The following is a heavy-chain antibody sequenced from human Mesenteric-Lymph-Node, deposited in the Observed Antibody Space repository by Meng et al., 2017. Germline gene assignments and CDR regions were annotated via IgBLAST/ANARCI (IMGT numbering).Heavy chain of an antibody. D-gene: IGHD4-17*01. CDR2: IYHSGSN. Sequence: SETLSLTCTVSGGSITTSNYFWGWVRQPPGKGLEWIGSIYHSGSNNYNPSLKSRVTMSVDTSKNQFSLKMSPVTAADTAMYYCARDRGYGDVDYWGQGTLVTVSS. V-gene: IGHV4-39*07. CDR1: GGSITTSNYF. CDR3: ARDRGYGDVDY. J-gene: IGHJ4*02.